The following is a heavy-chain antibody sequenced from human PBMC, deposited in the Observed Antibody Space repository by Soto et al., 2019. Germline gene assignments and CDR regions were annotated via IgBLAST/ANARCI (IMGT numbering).Heavy chain of an antibody. V-gene: IGHV3-21*01. CDR1: GFTFSSYS. Sequence: GGSLRLSCAASGFTFSSYSMNWVRQAPGKGLEWVSSISSSSSYIYYADSVKGRFTISRDNAKNSLYLQMNSLRAEDTAVYYCARDTGYCTNGVCPFSWFDPWGQGTLVTVSS. CDR3: ARDTGYCTNGVCPFSWFDP. J-gene: IGHJ5*02. D-gene: IGHD2-8*01. CDR2: ISSSSSYI.